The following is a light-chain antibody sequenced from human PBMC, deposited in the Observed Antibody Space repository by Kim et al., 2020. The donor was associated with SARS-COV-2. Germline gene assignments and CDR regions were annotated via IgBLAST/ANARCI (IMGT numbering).Light chain of an antibody. CDR2: AKN. CDR1: SLRSSY. CDR3: HSRDSIGNDVI. V-gene: IGLV3-19*01. Sequence: AWGQTVRITCQGDSLRSSYASWYQQKPGQAPILGVFAKNNRPSGIPDRFSGSSSGSTASLTIAGAQAEDEADYYCHSRDSIGNDVIFGGGTQLTVL. J-gene: IGLJ2*01.